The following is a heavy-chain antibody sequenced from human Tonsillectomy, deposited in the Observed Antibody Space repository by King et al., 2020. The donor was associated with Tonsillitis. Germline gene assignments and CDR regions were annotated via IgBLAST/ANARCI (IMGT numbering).Heavy chain of an antibody. CDR3: ASSIGAFAL. Sequence: VQLVESGGGLVQPGGSLRLSCAASGFTFSSYWMHWVRQAPGEGLMWVSRIKSDGSSTNYADSVKGRFTISRDNAKNTVYLPMNSLRAEDTAVYYCASSIGAFALWGQGTMVTVSS. D-gene: IGHD3-16*01. CDR1: GFTFSSYW. CDR2: IKSDGSST. V-gene: IGHV3-74*01. J-gene: IGHJ3*01.